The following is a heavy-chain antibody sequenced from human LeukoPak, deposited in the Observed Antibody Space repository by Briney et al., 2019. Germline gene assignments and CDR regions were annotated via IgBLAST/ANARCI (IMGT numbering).Heavy chain of an antibody. CDR2: ISHSGST. CDR1: GGSFSGYY. V-gene: IGHV4-34*01. J-gene: IGHJ4*02. CDR3: ARGGLDTRRGGYFDY. Sequence: SETLSLTCAVYGGSFSGYYWSWIRQPPGKGLEWIGEISHSGSTYYNPSLQSRVTVSVDTSKSQFSLQLNSVTAADTAVYYCARGGLDTRRGGYFDYWGQGILVTVSS. D-gene: IGHD5-18*01.